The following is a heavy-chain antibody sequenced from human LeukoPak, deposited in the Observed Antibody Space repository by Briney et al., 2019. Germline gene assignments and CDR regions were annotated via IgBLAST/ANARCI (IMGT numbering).Heavy chain of an antibody. D-gene: IGHD5-24*01. CDR3: ARGDGYSIAAFDY. V-gene: IGHV4-61*02. J-gene: IGHJ4*02. Sequence: SQTLSLTCTVSGGSISSGSYYWSWIRQPAGKGLEWIGRIYTSGSTNYNPSLKSRVTISVDTSKNQFSLKLSSVTAADTAVYYCARGDGYSIAAFDYWGQGTLVTVSS. CDR1: GGSISSGSYY. CDR2: IYTSGST.